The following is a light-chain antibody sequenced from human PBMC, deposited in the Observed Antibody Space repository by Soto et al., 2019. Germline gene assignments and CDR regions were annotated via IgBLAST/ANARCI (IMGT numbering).Light chain of an antibody. CDR1: QKVSPW. V-gene: IGKV1-5*01. Sequence: DIRMTQSPSTLSASVGDSVTITCRASQKVSPWLAWYQQKAGKAPKLLIYDVSSLKRGVPPRFSGSGSGTEFTLTITSLQSDDFATYYCQQYDSYWGTFGQGTKVDFK. CDR2: DVS. J-gene: IGKJ1*01. CDR3: QQYDSYWGT.